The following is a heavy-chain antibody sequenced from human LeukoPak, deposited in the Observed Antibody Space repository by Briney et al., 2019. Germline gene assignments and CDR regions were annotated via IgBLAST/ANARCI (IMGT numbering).Heavy chain of an antibody. D-gene: IGHD3-22*01. CDR2: FDPEDGET. J-gene: IGHJ3*02. CDR1: GYSLTEIS. Sequence: ASVKVSCKVSGYSLTEISLHWVRQAPGKGLEWMGRFDPEDGETIYAQKFQGRVTMTRDMSTSTVYMELSSLRSEDTAVYYCARDPRKGYDSSGYYYGSAFDIWGQGTMVTVSS. V-gene: IGHV1-24*01. CDR3: ARDPRKGYDSSGYYYGSAFDI.